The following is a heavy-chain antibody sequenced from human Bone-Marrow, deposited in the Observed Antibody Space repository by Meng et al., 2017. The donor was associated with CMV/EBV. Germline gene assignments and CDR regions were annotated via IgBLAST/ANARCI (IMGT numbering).Heavy chain of an antibody. Sequence: ESLKISCTVSGGSISSSSYYWGWIRQPPGKGLEWIGSIYYSGSTYYNPSLKSRVTISVDTSKNQFSLKLSSVTAADTAVYYCARDGADSIYGGNEEPDAFDIWGQGTMVTVSS. V-gene: IGHV4-39*07. D-gene: IGHD4-23*01. CDR2: IYYSGST. CDR3: ARDGADSIYGGNEEPDAFDI. J-gene: IGHJ3*02. CDR1: GGSISSSSYY.